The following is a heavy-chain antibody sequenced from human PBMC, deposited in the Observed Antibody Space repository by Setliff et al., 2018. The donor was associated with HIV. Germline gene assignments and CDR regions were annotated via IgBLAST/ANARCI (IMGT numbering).Heavy chain of an antibody. D-gene: IGHD6-19*01. CDR3: ARGSSGWTFDY. J-gene: IGHJ4*02. CDR1: GYSVSSVSY. V-gene: IGHV4-61*01. Sequence: SETLSLTCTVSGYSVSSVSYWGWIRQPPGKGLEWIGYIYYSGGTNYNPSLKSRVTISADKSKNQFSLKLSYVTAADTAVYYCARGSSGWTFDYWGQGTLVTVSS. CDR2: IYYSGGT.